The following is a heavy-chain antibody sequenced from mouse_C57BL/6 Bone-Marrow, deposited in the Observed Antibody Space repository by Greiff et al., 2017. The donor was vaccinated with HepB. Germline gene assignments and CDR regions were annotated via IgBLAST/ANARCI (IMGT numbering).Heavy chain of an antibody. D-gene: IGHD3-2*02. V-gene: IGHV1-53*01. J-gene: IGHJ4*01. Sequence: QVQLQQPGTELVKPGASVKLSCKASGYTFTSYWMHWVKQRPGQGLEWIGNINPSNGGTNYNEKFKSKATLTVDKSSSTAYLQLSSLTSEDSAVYDCAREGGQLRPYAMDDWGQGTSVTVAS. CDR3: AREGGQLRPYAMDD. CDR1: GYTFTSYW. CDR2: INPSNGGT.